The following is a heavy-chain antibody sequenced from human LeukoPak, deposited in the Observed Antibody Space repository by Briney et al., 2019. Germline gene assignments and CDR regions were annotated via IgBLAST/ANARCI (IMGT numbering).Heavy chain of an antibody. CDR2: IQNDGSDK. CDR1: GINFRSSG. V-gene: IGHV3-30*02. D-gene: IGHD6-13*01. CDR3: AREGGRAVPGRFDQ. Sequence: SGGSLRLSCAASGINFRSSGMHWVRQAPGKVLEWVTFIQNDGSDKYYAASVKGRFTISRDNSKNTVYLHMASLRADYTALYYCAREGGRAVPGRFDQWGQGTLVTVSS. J-gene: IGHJ4*02.